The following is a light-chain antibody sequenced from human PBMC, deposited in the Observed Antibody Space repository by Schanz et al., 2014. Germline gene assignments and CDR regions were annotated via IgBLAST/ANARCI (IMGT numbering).Light chain of an antibody. V-gene: IGLV2-14*03. CDR1: SNDVGTYNF. J-gene: IGLJ3*02. CDR3: CSYAGSYTWV. Sequence: QSALTQPPSASGSPGQSITLSCTGTSNDVGTYNFVSWYQQYPGKAPKLMIYDVSNRASGVSNRFSGSKSGNTASLTISGLQAEDEADYYCCSYAGSYTWVFGGGTKLTVL. CDR2: DVS.